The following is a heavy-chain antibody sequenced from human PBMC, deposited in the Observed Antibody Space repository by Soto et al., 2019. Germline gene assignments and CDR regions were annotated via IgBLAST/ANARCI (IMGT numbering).Heavy chain of an antibody. CDR2: IYYSGST. Sequence: PSETLSLTCTVSGGSISSSSYYWGWIRQPPGKGLGWIGSIYYSGSTYYNPSLKSRVTISVDTSKNQFSLKLSSVTAADTAVYYCARYYYDSSGYTYSYWYFDLWGRGTLVTVSS. CDR3: ARYYYDSSGYTYSYWYFDL. D-gene: IGHD3-22*01. J-gene: IGHJ2*01. CDR1: GGSISSSSYY. V-gene: IGHV4-39*01.